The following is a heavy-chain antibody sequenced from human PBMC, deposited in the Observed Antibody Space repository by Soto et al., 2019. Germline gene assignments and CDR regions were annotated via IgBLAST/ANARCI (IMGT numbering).Heavy chain of an antibody. CDR2: ISGSGGST. V-gene: IGHV3-23*01. CDR1: GFTFSSYA. Sequence: EVQLLESGGGLVQPGGSLRLSCAASGFTFSSYAMSWVRQAPGKGLEWVSAISGSGGSTYYADSVKGRFTISRDNSKNTLYLQMNSLRGEDTAVYYCAKGDYYGSRIPDYWGQGTLVTVSS. J-gene: IGHJ4*02. D-gene: IGHD3-10*01. CDR3: AKGDYYGSRIPDY.